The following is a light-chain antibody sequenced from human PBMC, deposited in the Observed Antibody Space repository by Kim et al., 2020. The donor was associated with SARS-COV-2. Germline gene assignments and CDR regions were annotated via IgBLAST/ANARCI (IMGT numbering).Light chain of an antibody. CDR1: KLGDKY. J-gene: IGLJ2*01. CDR3: QAWDNSTVV. V-gene: IGLV3-1*01. CDR2: QDN. Sequence: SYELTQPPSVSVSPGQTASITCSGDKLGDKYACWYQQKPGQSPVLVIYQDNKRHSGIPGRFSGSNSGNTATLTISGTQAMDEADYYCQAWDNSTVVFGGG.